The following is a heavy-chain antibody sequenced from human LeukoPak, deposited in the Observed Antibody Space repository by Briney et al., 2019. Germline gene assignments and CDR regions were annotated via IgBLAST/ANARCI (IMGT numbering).Heavy chain of an antibody. CDR3: ARTPQKYCGSTSCFNWFDS. CDR1: GFTFDDYA. Sequence: PGGSLRLSCAASGFTFDDYAMHWVRQAPGKGLEWVSGISWNSGSIGYADSVKGRFTISRDNSKNTLYLQMNSLRTEDTALYYCARTPQKYCGSTSCFNWFDSWGQGTLVTVSS. J-gene: IGHJ5*01. V-gene: IGHV3-9*01. CDR2: ISWNSGSI. D-gene: IGHD2-2*01.